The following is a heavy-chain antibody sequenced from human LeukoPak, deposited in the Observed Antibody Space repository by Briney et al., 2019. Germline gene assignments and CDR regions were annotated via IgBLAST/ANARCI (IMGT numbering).Heavy chain of an antibody. CDR1: GFTFGDYA. CDR2: IRSKAYGGTT. J-gene: IGHJ3*02. D-gene: IGHD3-10*01. V-gene: IGHV3-49*03. Sequence: GGSLRLSCTASGFTFGDYAMSWFRQAPGKGLEWVSLIRSKAYGGTTEYAASVQGRFTIPRDDFKSIAYLQMNSLKTEDTAVYYCTRDEYGSSLHVTTFDIWGRGATVTVSS. CDR3: TRDEYGSSLHVTTFDI.